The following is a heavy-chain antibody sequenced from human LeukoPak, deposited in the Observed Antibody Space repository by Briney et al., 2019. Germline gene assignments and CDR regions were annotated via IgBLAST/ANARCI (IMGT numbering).Heavy chain of an antibody. V-gene: IGHV3-23*01. CDR2: ISGSGDDT. Sequence: GGSLRLSCVGSGFTFSSYAMTWVRQAPGKGLEWVSVISGSGDDTDYADSVKGRFTVSRDNSRNTLYLQMNSLRPEDTAICFCAKDTYRSSSLVRWFHPWGQGTLVTVSS. CDR3: AKDTYRSSSLVRWFHP. J-gene: IGHJ5*02. CDR1: GFTFSSYA. D-gene: IGHD6-6*01.